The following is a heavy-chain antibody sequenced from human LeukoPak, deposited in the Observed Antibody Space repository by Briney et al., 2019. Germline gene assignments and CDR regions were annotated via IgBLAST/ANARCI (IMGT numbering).Heavy chain of an antibody. D-gene: IGHD4-23*01. V-gene: IGHV4-34*01. Sequence: PSETLSLTCAVYGGSFSGYDWSWIRQPPWKGLEWIGEINHSGSTNYNPSLKSRVTMSVDTSKNQISLKLSSVTAADTAVYYCARQTVVTYYFDYWGQGTLVTVSS. J-gene: IGHJ4*02. CDR3: ARQTVVTYYFDY. CDR1: GGSFSGYD. CDR2: INHSGST.